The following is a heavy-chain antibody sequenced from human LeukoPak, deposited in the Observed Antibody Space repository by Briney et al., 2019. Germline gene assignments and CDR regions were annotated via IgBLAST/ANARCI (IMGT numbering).Heavy chain of an antibody. CDR2: MNPNSGNT. J-gene: IGHJ4*02. Sequence: ASVKVSCKASGYTFTSYDINWVRQATGQGLELMGWMNPNSGNTGYAQKFQGSVTMTRNTSISTAYMELSSLRSEDTAVYYCARAVYSSSPELFVYWGQGTLVTVSS. D-gene: IGHD6-6*01. V-gene: IGHV1-8*01. CDR3: ARAVYSSSPELFVY. CDR1: GYTFTSYD.